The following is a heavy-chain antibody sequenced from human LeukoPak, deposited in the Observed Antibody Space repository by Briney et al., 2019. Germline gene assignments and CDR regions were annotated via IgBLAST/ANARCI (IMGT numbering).Heavy chain of an antibody. D-gene: IGHD3-22*01. J-gene: IGHJ2*01. CDR3: ARDKGSQGNSSGYYYAFWYFDL. Sequence: SETLSLTCAVYGGSFSGYYWSWIRQPAGKGLEWIGRIYTSGSTNYNPSLKSRVTMSVDTSKNQFSLKLSSVTAADTAVYYCARDKGSQGNSSGYYYAFWYFDLWGRGTLVTVSS. CDR1: GGSFSGYY. V-gene: IGHV4-4*07. CDR2: IYTSGST.